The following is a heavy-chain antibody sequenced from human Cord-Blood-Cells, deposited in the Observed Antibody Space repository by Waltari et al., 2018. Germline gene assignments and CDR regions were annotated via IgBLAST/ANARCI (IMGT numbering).Heavy chain of an antibody. V-gene: IGHV4-34*01. Sequence: QVQLQQWGAGLLKPSETLSLTCAVYGGSFSGYYWSWIRQPPGKGLEWIGEINHSGSNNYNPSLKSRVTISVDTSKNQFSLMLSSVTAADTAVYYCARGRQEAVDSSCYYYWYFDL. CDR3: ARGRQEAVDSSCYYYWYFDL. CDR1: GGSFSGYY. CDR2: INHSGSN. D-gene: IGHD3-22*01. J-gene: IGHJ2*01.